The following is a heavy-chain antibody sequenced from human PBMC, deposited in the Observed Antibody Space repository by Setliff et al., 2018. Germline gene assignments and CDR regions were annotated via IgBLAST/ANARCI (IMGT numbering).Heavy chain of an antibody. Sequence: ASVKVSCKASGYTFTRYAMNWVRQAPGQGLEWLGWINTNTGNPTYAQGFTGRFVFSLDTSVSTAYLQISSLKAEDTAVYYCARDSSGWSGFSRLVGVYYYYMDVWGKGTTVTVSS. CDR3: ARDSSGWSGFSRLVGVYYYYMDV. D-gene: IGHD6-19*01. J-gene: IGHJ6*03. CDR1: GYTFTRYA. V-gene: IGHV7-4-1*02. CDR2: INTNTGNP.